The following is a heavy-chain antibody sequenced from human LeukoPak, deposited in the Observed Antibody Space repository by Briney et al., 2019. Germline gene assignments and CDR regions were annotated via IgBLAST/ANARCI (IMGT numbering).Heavy chain of an antibody. D-gene: IGHD6-13*01. J-gene: IGHJ6*03. CDR1: GGSISSSSYY. CDR2: IYYSGST. Sequence: PSETLSLTCTVSGGSISSSSYYWGWIRQPPGKGLEWIGSIYYSGSTYYNPSLKSRVTISVDTSKNQFSLKLSSVTAADTAVYYCARLRAAAGNYYYYMDVWGKGTTVTVSS. V-gene: IGHV4-39*01. CDR3: ARLRAAAGNYYYYMDV.